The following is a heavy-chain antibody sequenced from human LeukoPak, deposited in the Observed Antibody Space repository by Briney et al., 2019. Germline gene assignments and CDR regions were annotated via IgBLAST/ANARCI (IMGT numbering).Heavy chain of an antibody. D-gene: IGHD2-2*01. CDR2: INAGNGNT. Sequence: ASVKVSCKASGYTFTSYAMHWVRQAPGQRLEWMGWINAGNGNTKYSQEFQGRVTITRDTSASTAYMELSSLRSEDTAVYYCASGYCSSTSCFGAYYYYYGMDVWGQGTTVTVSS. V-gene: IGHV1-3*01. CDR1: GYTFTSYA. CDR3: ASGYCSSTSCFGAYYYYYGMDV. J-gene: IGHJ6*02.